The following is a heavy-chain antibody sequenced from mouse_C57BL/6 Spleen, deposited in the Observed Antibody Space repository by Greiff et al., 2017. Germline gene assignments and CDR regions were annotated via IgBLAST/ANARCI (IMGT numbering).Heavy chain of an antibody. V-gene: IGHV3-6*01. J-gene: IGHJ1*03. CDR3: ARENWDSYWYFDV. CDR1: GYSITSGYY. CDR2: ISYDGSN. Sequence: DVQLQESGPGLVKPSQSLSLTCSVTGYSITSGYYWNWIRQFPGNKLEWMGYISYDGSNNYNPSLKNRISITRDTSKNQFFLKLNSVTTEDTATYYCARENWDSYWYFDVWGTGTTVTVSS. D-gene: IGHD4-1*01.